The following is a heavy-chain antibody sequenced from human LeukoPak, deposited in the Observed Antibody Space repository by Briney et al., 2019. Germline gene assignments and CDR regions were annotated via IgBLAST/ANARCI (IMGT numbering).Heavy chain of an antibody. J-gene: IGHJ6*02. CDR3: ARFVAHGGMDV. Sequence: SETLSLTCAVSGGSLSNYYWSWIRQPPGKGLEWIAYMYYRGGTNYNPSLKSRVTISVDTSKNQFSLKLSSVTATDTAVYYCARFVAHGGMDVWGQGTTVTVSS. V-gene: IGHV4-59*01. D-gene: IGHD2-21*01. CDR1: GGSLSNYY. CDR2: MYYRGGT.